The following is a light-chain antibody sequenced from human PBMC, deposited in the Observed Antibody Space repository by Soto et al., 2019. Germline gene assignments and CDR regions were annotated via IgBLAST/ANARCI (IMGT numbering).Light chain of an antibody. J-gene: IGKJ5*01. CDR2: GAS. Sequence: DIQITQSPSAMSASVGDRVTITCRASRGISNFLAWFQQKPGRVPRRLIYGASSLQSGVPSRFSGTGSGTEFTLTISSLQPEDFATYYCLQHNTYSITFGQVTRLEIK. CDR1: RGISNF. CDR3: LQHNTYSIT. V-gene: IGKV1-17*03.